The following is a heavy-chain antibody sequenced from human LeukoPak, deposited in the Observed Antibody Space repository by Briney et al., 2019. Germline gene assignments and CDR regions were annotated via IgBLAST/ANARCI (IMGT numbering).Heavy chain of an antibody. D-gene: IGHD4-17*01. Sequence: GGSLRLSCAASGFTFSSYSMNWVRQAPGKGLEWVSYISSSSSTIYYADSVKGRFTISRDNAKNSLYLQMNSLRAEDTAVYYCARARGDDYGDSTNGWFGPWGQGTLVTVSS. J-gene: IGHJ5*02. CDR3: ARARGDDYGDSTNGWFGP. CDR1: GFTFSSYS. CDR2: ISSSSSTI. V-gene: IGHV3-48*01.